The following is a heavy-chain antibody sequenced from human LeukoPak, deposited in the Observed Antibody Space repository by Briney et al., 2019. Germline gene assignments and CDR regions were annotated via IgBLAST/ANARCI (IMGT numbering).Heavy chain of an antibody. D-gene: IGHD3-9*01. CDR2: FDPEDGET. J-gene: IGHJ4*02. Sequence: ASVKVSCKVSGYTLTELSMHWVRQAPGKGLEWMGGFDPEDGETIYAQKFQGRVTMTEDTSTDTAYMELSSLRSEDTAVYYCATKHQSGNYDILTGELDHWGQGTLVTVSS. V-gene: IGHV1-24*01. CDR1: GYTLTELS. CDR3: ATKHQSGNYDILTGELDH.